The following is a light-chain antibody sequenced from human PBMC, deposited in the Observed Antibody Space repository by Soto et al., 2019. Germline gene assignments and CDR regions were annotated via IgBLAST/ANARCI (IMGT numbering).Light chain of an antibody. Sequence: EIVLTQSPGTLSLSPGERATLSCRASQRVSNNYLAWYQQKPGQAPSLLMYGASNRATGIPDRLSGSGSGTDFTFTISRLEPEDFAVYYCQQYGSSGTFGQGTKVDIK. CDR1: QRVSNNY. CDR2: GAS. J-gene: IGKJ1*01. V-gene: IGKV3-20*01. CDR3: QQYGSSGT.